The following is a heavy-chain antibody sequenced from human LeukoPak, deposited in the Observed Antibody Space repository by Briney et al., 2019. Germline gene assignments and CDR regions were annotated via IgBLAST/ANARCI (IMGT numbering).Heavy chain of an antibody. D-gene: IGHD1-26*01. CDR2: INWNGGST. CDR1: GFTFDDYG. J-gene: IGHJ5*02. CDR3: ARDLVGASLFDP. V-gene: IGHV3-20*04. Sequence: RSGRSLRLSCAASGFTFDDYGMSWVRQAPGKGLEWVSGINWNGGSTGYADSVKGRFTISRDNAKNSLYLQMNSLRAEDTALYYCARDLVGASLFDPWGQGTLVAVSS.